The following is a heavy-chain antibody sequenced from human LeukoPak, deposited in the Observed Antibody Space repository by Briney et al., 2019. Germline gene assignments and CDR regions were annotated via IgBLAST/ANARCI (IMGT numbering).Heavy chain of an antibody. CDR2: ISGSGGTT. Sequence: QTGGSPRLSCAASGFTFSNYVMSWVRQAPGEGLEWVSSISGSGGTTYYEHSVKGRFTISRNNSKNTLYLQMNRLRAEDTAVYYCAKDVKVGATINFDYWGQGTLVTVSS. D-gene: IGHD1-26*01. CDR3: AKDVKVGATINFDY. J-gene: IGHJ4*02. CDR1: GFTFSNYV. V-gene: IGHV3-23*01.